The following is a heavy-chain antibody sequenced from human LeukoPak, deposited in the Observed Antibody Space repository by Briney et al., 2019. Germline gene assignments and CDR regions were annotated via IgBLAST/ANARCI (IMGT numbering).Heavy chain of an antibody. CDR2: TYYRSKWYS. CDR3: ARGNSGVAVARFDY. J-gene: IGHJ4*02. CDR1: GDSVSNNNAA. D-gene: IGHD6-19*01. V-gene: IGHV6-1*01. Sequence: SQTLSLTCVISGDSVSNNNAAWNWIRQSPSRGLEWLGRTYYRSKWYSDYAAFVQGRITVNPDTSKNQFSLQLNSVTLEDTAVYYCARGNSGVAVARFDYWGQGTLVTVSS.